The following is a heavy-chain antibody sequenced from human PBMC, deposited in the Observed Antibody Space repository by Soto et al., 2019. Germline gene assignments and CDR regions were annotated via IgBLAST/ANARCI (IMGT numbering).Heavy chain of an antibody. CDR3: AKDSGSYVYYYYGMDV. V-gene: IGHV3-7*01. D-gene: IGHD3-10*01. J-gene: IGHJ6*02. CDR1: GFTFSSYW. CDR2: IKQDGSEK. Sequence: GGSLRLSCAASGFTFSSYWMSWVRQAPGKGLEWVANIKQDGSEKYYADSVKGRFTISRDNSKNTLYLQMNSLRAEDTAVYYCAKDSGSYVYYYYGMDVWGQGTTVTVSS.